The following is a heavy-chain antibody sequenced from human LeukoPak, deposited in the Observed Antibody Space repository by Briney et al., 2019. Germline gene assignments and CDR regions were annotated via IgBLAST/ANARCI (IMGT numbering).Heavy chain of an antibody. J-gene: IGHJ5*02. CDR1: GGSFSGYY. D-gene: IGHD3-22*01. Sequence: SETLSLTCAVYGGSFSGYYWSWLRQPPGKGLEWIGEINHSGSTNYNPSLKSRVTISVDTSKNQFSLKLSSVTAADTAVYYCARLLSGFYPTRGGHNWFDPWGQGTLVTVSS. CDR3: ARLLSGFYPTRGGHNWFDP. CDR2: INHSGST. V-gene: IGHV4-34*01.